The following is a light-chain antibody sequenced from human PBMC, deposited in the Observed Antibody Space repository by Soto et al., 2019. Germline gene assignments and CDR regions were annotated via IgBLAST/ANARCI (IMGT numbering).Light chain of an antibody. CDR3: GSYTTSSSYV. CDR1: SSDVGGYIY. CDR2: DVT. V-gene: IGLV2-14*01. J-gene: IGLJ1*01. Sequence: QSVLTQPASVSGSPGQSITISCTGTSSDVGGYIYVSWYQQHPGKAPKLMIYDVTSRPSGVSYRFSGSKSGNKASLTISGLQAEDEADYYCGSYTTSSSYVFGTGTKVTVL.